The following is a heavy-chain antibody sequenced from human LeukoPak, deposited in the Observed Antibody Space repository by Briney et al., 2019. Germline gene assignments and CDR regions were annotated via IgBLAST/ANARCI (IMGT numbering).Heavy chain of an antibody. D-gene: IGHD2-21*02. CDR1: GFSLSTSGMC. J-gene: IGHJ3*02. V-gene: IGHV2-70*11. CDR3: ARIRTPYCGGDGPGFDI. Sequence: SGPTLVNPTQTLTLTCTFSGFSLSTSGMCVSWIRQPPGKALEWLARVDWDDDKYYSTSLKTRLTISKDTSKNQLVLTMTNMDPVDTATYYCARIRTPYCGGDGPGFDIWGQGTMVTVSS. CDR2: VDWDDDK.